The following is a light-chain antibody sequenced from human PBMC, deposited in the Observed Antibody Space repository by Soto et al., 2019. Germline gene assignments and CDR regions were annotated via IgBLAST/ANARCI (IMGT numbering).Light chain of an antibody. V-gene: IGKV4-1*01. J-gene: IGKJ1*01. Sequence: DIVMTQSPDSLAVSLGERATINCKSSQSVLYSSNNKNYLAWYQQKPGQPPELLIYWASTRESGVPDRFSGSGSGTDFTLTISSLQAEDVAVYYCQQYYSTPCTFGQGTKVEIK. CDR2: WAS. CDR1: QSVLYSSNNKNY. CDR3: QQYYSTPCT.